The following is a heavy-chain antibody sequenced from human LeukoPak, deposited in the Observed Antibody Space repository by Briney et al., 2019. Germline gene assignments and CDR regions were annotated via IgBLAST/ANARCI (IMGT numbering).Heavy chain of an antibody. V-gene: IGHV3-48*03. J-gene: IGHJ4*02. Sequence: GGSLRLSCAASGFTFSSYEMNWVRQAPGKGLEWVSYISSSGSTIYYADSVKGRFTISRDNAKNSLYLQMNSLRAEDTAVYYCAGSYYDFWSGYSRFDYWGQGTLVTVYS. CDR1: GFTFSSYE. CDR2: ISSSGSTI. CDR3: AGSYYDFWSGYSRFDY. D-gene: IGHD3-3*01.